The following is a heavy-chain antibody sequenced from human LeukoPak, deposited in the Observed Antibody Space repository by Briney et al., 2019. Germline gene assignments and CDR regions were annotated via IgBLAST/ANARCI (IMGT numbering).Heavy chain of an antibody. J-gene: IGHJ4*02. CDR1: GGSFSGYY. CDR2: INHSGST. D-gene: IGHD3-10*01. V-gene: IGHV4-34*01. Sequence: SETLSLTCAVYGGSFSGYYWSWIRQPPGKGLEWIGEINHSGSTNYNPSLKSRVTISVDTSKNQFSLKLSSVTAADTAVYYCARRSRYYYGSGSKWGFFYYWGQGTLVTVSS. CDR3: ARRSRYYYGSGSKWGFFYY.